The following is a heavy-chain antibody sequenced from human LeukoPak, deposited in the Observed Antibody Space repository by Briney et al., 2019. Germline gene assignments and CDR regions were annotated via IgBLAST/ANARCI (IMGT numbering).Heavy chain of an antibody. V-gene: IGHV3-48*01. D-gene: IGHD3-10*01. CDR1: GFTFSTYS. Sequence: GGSLRLSFAVSGFTFSTYSMNWVRQAPGKGLEWISFIRHDSSDIYYADSVKGRFTISRDNARDSLYLQMNSLRAEDTAVYYCARDWFGELIWGQGTLVTVSS. CDR3: ARDWFGELI. CDR2: IRHDSSDI. J-gene: IGHJ4*02.